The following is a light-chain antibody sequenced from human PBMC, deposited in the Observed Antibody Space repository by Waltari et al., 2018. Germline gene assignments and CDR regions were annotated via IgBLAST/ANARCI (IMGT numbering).Light chain of an antibody. J-gene: IGLJ3*02. CDR3: SSYTASSTWV. V-gene: IGLV2-14*01. CDR2: EVT. CDR1: SRDIGVYNY. Sequence: QSALTQPASVSGSPGQSIRISCTGTSRDIGVYNYASWFQQYPGQAPKLMIYEVTNRPSGVSDRFSGSKSDNTASLTISGLQAEDEADYYCSSYTASSTWVFGGGTKLSVL.